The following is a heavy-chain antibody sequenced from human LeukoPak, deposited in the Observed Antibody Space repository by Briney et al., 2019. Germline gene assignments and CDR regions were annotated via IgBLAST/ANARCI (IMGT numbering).Heavy chain of an antibody. Sequence: GGSLRLSCAASGFTFSGYVMTWVRQAPGKGLEWVAVISYDGSNEYYADSVKGRFTISRDNSKNTLYLQMNSLRAEDTAVYYCARDRSYGDLWAAFDIWGQGTMVTVSS. D-gene: IGHD4-17*01. V-gene: IGHV3-30-3*01. J-gene: IGHJ3*02. CDR3: ARDRSYGDLWAAFDI. CDR1: GFTFSGYV. CDR2: ISYDGSNE.